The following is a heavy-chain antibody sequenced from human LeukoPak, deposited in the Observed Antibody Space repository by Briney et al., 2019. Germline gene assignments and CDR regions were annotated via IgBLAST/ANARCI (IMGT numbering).Heavy chain of an antibody. J-gene: IGHJ4*02. CDR1: GCSFIAYW. D-gene: IGHD4-23*01. CDR2: IFRGDGDT. Sequence: GGALQISSKGAGCSFIAYWIGWGRQMPGKGREGMGIIFRGDGDTRYNPSFQGQVTISADKSLSTAYLQWSSLKASDTAMYYCARNHGDNSKCDYWGQGTLVTVSS. V-gene: IGHV5-51*01. CDR3: ARNHGDNSKCDY.